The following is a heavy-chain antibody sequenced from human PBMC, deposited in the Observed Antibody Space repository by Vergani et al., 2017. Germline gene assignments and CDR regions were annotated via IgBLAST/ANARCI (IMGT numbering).Heavy chain of an antibody. V-gene: IGHV3-23*01. CDR2: ITYNGGRT. CDR1: GFTFNIYG. J-gene: IGHJ3*01. CDR3: VRDVRVSRT. Sequence: EVRLLESGGGLVQPGGSLRLSCAASGFTFNIYGMSWVRQAPGKGLEWVSTITYNGGRTYYADSVTGRFTISRDNSKNALFLQMKTLRGEDTAVYYCVRDVRVSRTWGQGTLVAVSS.